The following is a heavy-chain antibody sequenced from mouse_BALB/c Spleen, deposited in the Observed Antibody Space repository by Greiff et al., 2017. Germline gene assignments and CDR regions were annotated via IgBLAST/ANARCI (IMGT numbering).Heavy chain of an antibody. CDR3: ARSSTTVVAYYFDY. CDR1: GYSFTGYY. V-gene: IGHV1-26*01. J-gene: IGHJ2*01. CDR2: INPYNGAT. D-gene: IGHD1-1*01. Sequence: EVQLQQSGPELVKPGASVKISCKASGYSFTGYYMHWVKQSHVKSLEWIGRINPYNGATSYNQNFKDKASLTVDKSSSTAYMELHSLTSEDSAVYYCARSSTTVVAYYFDYWGQGTTLTVSS.